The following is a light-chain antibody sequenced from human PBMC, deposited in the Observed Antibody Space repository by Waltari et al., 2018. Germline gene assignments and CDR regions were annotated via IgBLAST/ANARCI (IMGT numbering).Light chain of an antibody. CDR1: NSDVGRYNV. J-gene: IGLJ2*01. Sequence: QSALTQPASVSGSLGQSITISCTGTNSDVGRYNVVSWPQPPPGQAPKPLLYGLNKRPSGVSPRFSGSKSGNTASMTISGLQAEDEADYYCSSYAGDNIVVFGGGTRLTVV. V-gene: IGLV2-23*02. CDR3: SSYAGDNIVV. CDR2: GLN.